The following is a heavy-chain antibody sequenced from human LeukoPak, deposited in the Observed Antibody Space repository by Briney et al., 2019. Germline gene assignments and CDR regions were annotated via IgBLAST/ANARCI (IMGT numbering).Heavy chain of an antibody. V-gene: IGHV3-64*02. CDR2: ISGDGARS. Sequence: SGGSLRLSXAGSGFTFSNYSFHWIRQAPGKGLQYVSVISGDGARSFYAESVKGRFTISRDISKNTLYLQMNSLRVEDTAVYYCAREDYMDVWGKGTTVIVTS. CDR1: GFTFSNYS. J-gene: IGHJ6*03. CDR3: AREDYMDV.